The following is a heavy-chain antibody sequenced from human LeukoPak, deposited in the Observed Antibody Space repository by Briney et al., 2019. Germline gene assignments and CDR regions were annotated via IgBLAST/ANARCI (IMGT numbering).Heavy chain of an antibody. CDR3: AKAYDSSGYAHYYYYGMDV. CDR1: GFTFDDYA. D-gene: IGHD3-22*01. CDR2: ISGDGGST. V-gene: IGHV3-43*02. Sequence: GGSLRLSCAASGFTFDDYAMHWVRQAPGKGLEWVSLISGDGGSTYYADSVKGRFTISRDNSKNSLYLQMNSLRTEDTALYYCAKAYDSSGYAHYYYYGMDVWGQGTTVTVSS. J-gene: IGHJ6*02.